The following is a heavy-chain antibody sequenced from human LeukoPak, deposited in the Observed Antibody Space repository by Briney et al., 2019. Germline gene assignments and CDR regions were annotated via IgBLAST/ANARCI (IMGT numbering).Heavy chain of an antibody. J-gene: IGHJ4*02. CDR1: GFTFSSYV. V-gene: IGHV3-30*02. CDR2: IRYDGSNK. Sequence: GGSLRLSCAASGFTFSSYVMHWVRQAPGKGLEWVAFIRYDGSNKYYADSVKGRFTISRDNSKNTLYLQMNNLRAEDTAVYYCARGPLPDYWGQGTLVTVSS. CDR3: ARGPLPDY.